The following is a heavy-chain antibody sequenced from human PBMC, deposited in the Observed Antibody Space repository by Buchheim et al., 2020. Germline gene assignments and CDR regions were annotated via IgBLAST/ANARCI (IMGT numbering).Heavy chain of an antibody. CDR1: GGSISSGGYS. J-gene: IGHJ5*02. CDR2: LYHSGST. Sequence: QLQLQESGSGLVKPSQTLSLTCAVSGGSISSGGYSWSWIRQPPGKGLEWIGYLYHSGSTYYNPSLKRRVTISVDRSKNQFSLKLSSVTAADTAVYYCARGVDAYYDFWSGYLNWFDPWGQGTL. V-gene: IGHV4-30-2*01. CDR3: ARGVDAYYDFWSGYLNWFDP. D-gene: IGHD3-3*01.